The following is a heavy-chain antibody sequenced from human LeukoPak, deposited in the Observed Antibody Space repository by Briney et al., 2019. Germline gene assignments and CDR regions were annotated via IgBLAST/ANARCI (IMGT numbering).Heavy chain of an antibody. D-gene: IGHD1-26*01. CDR3: AMGAPENSGSYCTGISFDY. Sequence: SQTLSLTCTLSVVSISSYYSSCIRHPPQKGLEWVVYIYYSGRTKYNPSLKSRVTISVVTCKNQFSLKLSSVHAADTVVYYCAMGAPENSGSYCTGISFDYWGQGTLVTVSS. CDR2: IYYSGRT. CDR1: VVSISSYY. J-gene: IGHJ4*02. V-gene: IGHV4-59*01.